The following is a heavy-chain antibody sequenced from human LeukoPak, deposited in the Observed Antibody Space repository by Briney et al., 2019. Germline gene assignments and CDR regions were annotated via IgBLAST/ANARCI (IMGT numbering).Heavy chain of an antibody. J-gene: IGHJ4*02. D-gene: IGHD2-2*02. Sequence: GASVKVSCKASGYTFTTYGISWVRQAPGQGLEWMGWISTYNGNTNYAQNLQGRVTMTTDTSTSTAYMELRSLRSDDTAVYYCALIPYCTTTACYNFNFWGQGTLVTVSS. CDR2: ISTYNGNT. CDR3: ALIPYCTTTACYNFNF. CDR1: GYTFTTYG. V-gene: IGHV1-18*01.